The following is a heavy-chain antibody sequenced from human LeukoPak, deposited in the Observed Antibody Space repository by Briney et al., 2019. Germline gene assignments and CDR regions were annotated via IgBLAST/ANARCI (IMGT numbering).Heavy chain of an antibody. CDR2: INSDGSST. CDR3: ATVTVTTAFDY. Sequence: GGSLRLSCAASGFTFDDYAMHWVRQAPGKGLVWVSRINSDGSSTSYAESVKGRFTISRDNAKNTLYLQMNSLRAEDTAVYYCATVTVTTAFDYWGQGTLVTVSS. V-gene: IGHV3-74*01. J-gene: IGHJ4*02. D-gene: IGHD4-17*01. CDR1: GFTFDDYA.